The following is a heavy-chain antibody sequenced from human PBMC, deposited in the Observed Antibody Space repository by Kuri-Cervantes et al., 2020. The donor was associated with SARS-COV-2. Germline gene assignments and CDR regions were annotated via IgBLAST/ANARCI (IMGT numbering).Heavy chain of an antibody. V-gene: IGHV4-39*01. CDR3: AKSLIRHYFDY. J-gene: IGHJ4*02. Sequence: SETLSLTCTVSGGSISSSSYYWGWIRQPPGKGLEWIGSIYYSGSTYYNPSLKSRVTISVDTSKNQFSLKLSAVTDADTAVYYCAKSLIRHYFDYWGQGTLVTVSS. CDR1: GGSISSSSYY. CDR2: IYYSGST. D-gene: IGHD3-22*01.